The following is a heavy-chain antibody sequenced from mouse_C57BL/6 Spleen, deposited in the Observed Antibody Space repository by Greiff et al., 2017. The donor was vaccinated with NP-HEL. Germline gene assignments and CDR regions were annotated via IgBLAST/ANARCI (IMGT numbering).Heavy chain of an antibody. V-gene: IGHV1-50*01. CDR3: AKKGANWDFAY. D-gene: IGHD4-1*01. J-gene: IGHJ3*01. CDR2: IDPSDSYT. Sequence: VQLQQSGAELVKPGASVKLSCKASGYTFTSYWMQWVKQRPGQGLEWIGEIDPSDSYTNYNQKFKGKATLTVDTSSSTAYMQLSSLTSEDSAVYYCAKKGANWDFAYWGQGTLVTVSA. CDR1: GYTFTSYW.